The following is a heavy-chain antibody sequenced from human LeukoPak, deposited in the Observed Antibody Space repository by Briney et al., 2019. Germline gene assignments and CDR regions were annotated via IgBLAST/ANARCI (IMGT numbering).Heavy chain of an antibody. J-gene: IGHJ4*02. Sequence: ASVKVSCKTSGYTFTGYYIHWVRQAPGQGLEWMGWINPDSGGTNYAQKFQGRVTMTRDTSISAGYMELSGLRPDDTAVFYCARVRGDSGWYGLDYWGQGTLVSVSS. CDR3: ARVRGDSGWYGLDY. CDR2: INPDSGGT. V-gene: IGHV1-2*02. D-gene: IGHD6-13*01. CDR1: GYTFTGYY.